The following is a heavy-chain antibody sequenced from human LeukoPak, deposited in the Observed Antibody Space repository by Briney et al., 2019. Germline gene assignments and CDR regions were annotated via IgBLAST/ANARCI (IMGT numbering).Heavy chain of an antibody. CDR1: GGSISSRSYY. Sequence: SETVSLTCTGSGGSISSRSYYWGWIRQPPGKGLEWIGSIYYSGSTYYNPSLKSRVTISVDTSKNQFSLKLRSVTAADTAVYYCARSKGNRFEAFDIWGQGTMVTVSS. D-gene: IGHD2/OR15-2a*01. CDR3: ARSKGNRFEAFDI. V-gene: IGHV4-39*01. CDR2: IYYSGST. J-gene: IGHJ3*02.